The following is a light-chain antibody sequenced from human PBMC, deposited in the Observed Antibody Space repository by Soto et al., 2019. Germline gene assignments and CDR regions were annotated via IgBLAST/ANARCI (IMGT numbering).Light chain of an antibody. CDR3: HQSHGTPLT. J-gene: IGKJ4*01. Sequence: DIRVIQSPSSLSASVGDRVTITCRASLRISKYLNWYQQEPGKAPKHLIFGASTLHSGVPSRFSGSGSGTDFTLPISDLQPEDAATYYCHQSHGTPLTFGGGTKLEI. CDR1: LRISKY. V-gene: IGKV1-39*01. CDR2: GAS.